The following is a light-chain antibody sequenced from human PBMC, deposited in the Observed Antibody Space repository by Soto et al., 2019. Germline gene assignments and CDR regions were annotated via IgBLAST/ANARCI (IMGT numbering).Light chain of an antibody. CDR1: NSDVGNYNL. CDR3: CSYAGSATWV. CDR2: EVT. Sequence: QSALTQPASVSGSPGQSITISCTGTNSDVGNYNLVSWYQQHPGKAPKRMMYEVTKRPSGVSNRVSGSKSGNTASLTISGLQAEDEADYYCCSYAGSATWVFGGGTKLTVL. J-gene: IGLJ3*02. V-gene: IGLV2-23*02.